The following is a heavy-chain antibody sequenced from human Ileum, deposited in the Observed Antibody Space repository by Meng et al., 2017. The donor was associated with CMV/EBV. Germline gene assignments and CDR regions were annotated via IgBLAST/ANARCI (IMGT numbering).Heavy chain of an antibody. CDR2: ISWNSGTR. J-gene: IGHJ4*02. CDR3: AKDQVQLSGYRGGWPVDY. CDR1: GFTFDAYA. D-gene: IGHD6-19*01. V-gene: IGHV3-9*01. Sequence: GGSLRLSCAASGFTFDAYALHWVRLVPGKGLEWVSGISWNSGTRGYADSVGGRFTISGDNAKNILYLQMNGLRPDDSPFYFCAKDQVQLSGYRGGWPVDYWGQGTLVTVSS.